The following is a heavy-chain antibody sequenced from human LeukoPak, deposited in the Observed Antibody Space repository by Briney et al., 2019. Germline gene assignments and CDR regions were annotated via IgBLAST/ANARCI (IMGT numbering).Heavy chain of an antibody. D-gene: IGHD6-13*01. CDR3: ARLGSSWPIDY. CDR1: GGSISSSSYY. J-gene: IGHJ4*02. Sequence: PSETLSLTCTVSGGSISSSSYYWGWIRQPPGKGLEWIGSIYYSGSTYYNPSLKSRVTISVDTSKNQFSLKLSSVTAADTAVYYCARLGSSWPIDYWGQGTLVIVSS. V-gene: IGHV4-39*01. CDR2: IYYSGST.